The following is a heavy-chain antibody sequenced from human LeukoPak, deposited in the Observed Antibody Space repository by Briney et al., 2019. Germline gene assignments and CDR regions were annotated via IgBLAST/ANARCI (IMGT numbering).Heavy chain of an antibody. Sequence: SETLSLNFTCSGGSISSYDLSWMRQPPGKGLDGIGYIHISGSTNHNPSLKSRVTISIDTSKNQFSLKLSSVTAADTAVYYCARHKGAASYTFDYWGQGTLVTVSS. CDR2: IHISGST. CDR1: GGSISSYD. CDR3: ARHKGAASYTFDY. D-gene: IGHD1-26*01. V-gene: IGHV4-4*09. J-gene: IGHJ4*02.